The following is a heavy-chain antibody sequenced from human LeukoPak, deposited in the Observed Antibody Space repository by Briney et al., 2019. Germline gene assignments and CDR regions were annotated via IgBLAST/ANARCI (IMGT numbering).Heavy chain of an antibody. Sequence: GGSLRLSCAASGFTFTKYWMSWVRQAPGKGLEWVANIKQDGSDKNYMDSVKGRFTISRDNTKNSVYLQMSSLRAEDTAVYYCAKDLRGGVYYYGLDVWGQGTTVTVSS. V-gene: IGHV3-7*03. CDR1: GFTFTKYW. D-gene: IGHD3-10*01. CDR3: AKDLRGGVYYYGLDV. CDR2: IKQDGSDK. J-gene: IGHJ6*02.